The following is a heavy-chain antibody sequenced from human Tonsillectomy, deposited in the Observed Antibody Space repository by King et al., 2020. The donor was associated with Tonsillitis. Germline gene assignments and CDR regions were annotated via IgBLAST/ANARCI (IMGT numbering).Heavy chain of an antibody. J-gene: IGHJ4*02. V-gene: IGHV4-4*07. D-gene: IGHD2-21*02. CDR2: IYTSGST. Sequence: VQLQESGPGLVKPSETLSLTCTVSGGSISSYYWSWIRQPAGKGLEWIGRIYTSGSTNYNPSLKSRVTMSVDTSKNQFSLKLISVTAADTAVYYCAREPTSSYCGGDCYYFDYWGQGTLVTVSS. CDR3: AREPTSSYCGGDCYYFDY. CDR1: GGSISSYY.